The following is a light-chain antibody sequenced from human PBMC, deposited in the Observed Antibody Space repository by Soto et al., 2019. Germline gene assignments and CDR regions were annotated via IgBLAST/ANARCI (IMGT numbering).Light chain of an antibody. V-gene: IGKV1-27*01. CDR3: QRYINAPFT. J-gene: IGKJ3*01. Sequence: DIQMTQSPSSLSASVGDRVTITCRATQGISNYLAWYQQKPGKAPKLLIYGASTLQSGVSSRFSGSGSGTDFTLTISSLLPEDVGTYYCQRYINAPFTFGPGTNVDLK. CDR2: GAS. CDR1: QGISNY.